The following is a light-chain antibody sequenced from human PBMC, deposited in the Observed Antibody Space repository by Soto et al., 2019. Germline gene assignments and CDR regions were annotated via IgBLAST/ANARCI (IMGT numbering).Light chain of an antibody. CDR3: QTWGTGIPVPTLLP. CDR2: LNSDGSH. CDR1: SGHSSYA. Sequence: QPVLTQSPSASASLGASVKLTCTLSSGHSSYAIAWHQQQPEKGPRYLMKLNSDGSHSKGDGIPDRFSGSSSGAERYLTISSLQSEDEADYYCQTWGTGIPVPTLLPFGGGTKLTVL. J-gene: IGLJ2*01. V-gene: IGLV4-69*01.